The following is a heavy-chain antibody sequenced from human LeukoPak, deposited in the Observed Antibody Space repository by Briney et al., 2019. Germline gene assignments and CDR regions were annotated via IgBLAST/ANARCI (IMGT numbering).Heavy chain of an antibody. V-gene: IGHV4-34*01. Sequence: PSETLSLTCAVYGGSFSGYYWSWIRQPPGKGLEWIGEINHSGSTNYNPSLKSRVTISVDTSKNQFSLELSSVTAADTAVYYCARSRDIVATITEYYFDYWGQGTLVTVSS. J-gene: IGHJ4*02. CDR2: INHSGST. CDR1: GGSFSGYY. D-gene: IGHD5-12*01. CDR3: ARSRDIVATITEYYFDY.